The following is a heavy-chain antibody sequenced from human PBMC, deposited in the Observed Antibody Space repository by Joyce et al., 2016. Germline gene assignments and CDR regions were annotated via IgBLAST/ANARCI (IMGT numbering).Heavy chain of an antibody. CDR1: GYIFTNYY. J-gene: IGHJ4*02. CDR3: ARGDQFRPFLDY. Sequence: QVQLVQSGAEVKKPGASVKVSCKASGYIFTNYYIHWVRQAPGQGLEWMGVISPRSGSTSHAPKFQDTLSMTRDTSTSTVYMELYSLTSDDRAVYFCARGDQFRPFLDYWGQGTLVTVSS. CDR2: ISPRSGST. V-gene: IGHV1-46*01. D-gene: IGHD2-2*01.